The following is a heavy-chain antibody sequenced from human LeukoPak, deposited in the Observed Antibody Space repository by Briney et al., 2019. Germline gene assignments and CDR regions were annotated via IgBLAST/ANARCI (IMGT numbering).Heavy chain of an antibody. CDR2: IYYSGST. Sequence: SETLSLTCTVSGGSISSYYWSWIRQPPGKGLEWIGYIYYSGSTNYNPSLKSRVTISVDTSKNQFSLKLSSVTAADTAVYYCARGPGHFDWLYNYYFDYWGQGTLVTVSS. CDR3: ARGPGHFDWLYNYYFDY. CDR1: GGSISSYY. J-gene: IGHJ4*02. V-gene: IGHV4-59*08. D-gene: IGHD3-9*01.